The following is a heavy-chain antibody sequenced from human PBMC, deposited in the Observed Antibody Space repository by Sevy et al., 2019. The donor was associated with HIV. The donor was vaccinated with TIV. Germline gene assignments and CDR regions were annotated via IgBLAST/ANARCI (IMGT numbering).Heavy chain of an antibody. Sequence: GGSLRLSCAASGFTFNTYWMTWVRQAPGKGLESVANMNPSASEKYYMDSVKDRFTISRDNAMNSLYLQMNSLRVEDTAVYYCATDLNWANYWGQGTLVTVSS. D-gene: IGHD7-27*01. J-gene: IGHJ4*02. CDR2: MNPSASEK. CDR3: ATDLNWANY. V-gene: IGHV3-7*01. CDR1: GFTFNTYW.